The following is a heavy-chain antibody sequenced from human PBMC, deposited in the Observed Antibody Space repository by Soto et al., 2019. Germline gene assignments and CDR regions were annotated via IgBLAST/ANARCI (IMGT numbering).Heavy chain of an antibody. CDR3: ARLNSSGWYRVIDY. D-gene: IGHD6-19*01. Sequence: SETLSLTCTVSGGSISSYYWSWIRQPPGKGLEWIGYIYYSGSTNYNPSLKSRVTISVDTSKNQFSLKLSSVTAADTAVYYCARLNSSGWYRVIDYWGQGTLVTVSS. V-gene: IGHV4-59*08. J-gene: IGHJ4*02. CDR1: GGSISSYY. CDR2: IYYSGST.